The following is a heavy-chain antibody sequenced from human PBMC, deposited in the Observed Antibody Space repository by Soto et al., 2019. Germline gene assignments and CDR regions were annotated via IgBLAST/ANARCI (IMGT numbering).Heavy chain of an antibody. Sequence: PSETLSLTCTVSVGSISSYYWSWIRQPPGKGLEWIGYIYYSGSTNYNPSLKSRVTISVDTSKNQFSLKLSSVTAADTAVYYCAREQQLVRAFDIWGQGTMVTVSS. CDR1: VGSISSYY. CDR3: AREQQLVRAFDI. J-gene: IGHJ3*02. V-gene: IGHV4-59*01. D-gene: IGHD6-13*01. CDR2: IYYSGST.